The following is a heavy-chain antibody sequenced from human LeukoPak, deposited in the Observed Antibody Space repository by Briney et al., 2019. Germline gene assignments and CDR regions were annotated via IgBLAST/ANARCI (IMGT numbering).Heavy chain of an antibody. D-gene: IGHD2-2*02. CDR1: GYSFTSYW. CDR2: IYPGDSDT. CDR3: ARLTGYCSSTSCYKTRYYYYGMDV. J-gene: IGHJ6*02. Sequence: GESLKISCKGSGYSFTSYWIGWVRQIPGKGLEWMGIIYPGDSDTRYSPSFQGQVTISADKSISTAYLQWSSLKASDTAMYYCARLTGYCSSTSCYKTRYYYYGMDVWGQGTTVTVSS. V-gene: IGHV5-51*01.